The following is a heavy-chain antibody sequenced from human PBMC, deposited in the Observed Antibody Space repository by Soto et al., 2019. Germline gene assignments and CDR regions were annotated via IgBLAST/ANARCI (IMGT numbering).Heavy chain of an antibody. CDR2: IWNDGSKR. CDR1: GFNFSSYA. V-gene: IGHV3-33*01. CDR3: ARRLDGLDV. Sequence: QVQLVESGGGVVRPGGLLRLSCAASGFNFSSYAMYWVRQAPGKGLEWVAVIWNDGSKRYHADSVKGRFTISRDNYKNTLYLQMSSVRAEDTAVYYCARRLDGLDVWGQGTTVYVSS. J-gene: IGHJ6*02. D-gene: IGHD3-16*01.